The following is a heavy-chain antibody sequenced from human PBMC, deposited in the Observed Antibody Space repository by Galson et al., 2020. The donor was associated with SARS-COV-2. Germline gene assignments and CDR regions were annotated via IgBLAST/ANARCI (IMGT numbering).Heavy chain of an antibody. CDR2: VNPDTGGA. Sequence: ASVKVSCQASGYSFTDSFIHWMRQAPGHGLEWLGRVNPDTGGAIYAQDFQGRVTMSSDTSISTAYMELTNLRSDDTAVYFCARASDQGYYLDYWGQGTLVSVSS. CDR1: GYSFTDSF. D-gene: IGHD2-15*01. J-gene: IGHJ4*02. V-gene: IGHV1-2*06. CDR3: ARASDQGYYLDY.